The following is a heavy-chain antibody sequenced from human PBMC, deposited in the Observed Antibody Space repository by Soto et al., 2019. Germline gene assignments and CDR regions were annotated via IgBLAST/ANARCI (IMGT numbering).Heavy chain of an antibody. Sequence: GVSLRLSCASSGFTFIDYSVNWVRQAPGRGLEWVSSISNSGRSIYYVDSVKGRFTTSRDNGKNSLYLQMNSLRVEDTAVYYCARDLSLVTIFGWQCGFAVWGKRNTVTVYS. V-gene: IGHV3-21*01. CDR2: ISNSGRSI. D-gene: IGHD3-3*01. J-gene: IGHJ6*03. CDR3: ARDLSLVTIFGWQCGFAV. CDR1: GFTFIDYS.